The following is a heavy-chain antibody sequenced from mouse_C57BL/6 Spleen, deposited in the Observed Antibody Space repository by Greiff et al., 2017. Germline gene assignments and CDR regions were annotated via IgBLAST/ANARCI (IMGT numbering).Heavy chain of an antibody. CDR2: ISYDGSN. V-gene: IGHV3-6*01. CDR1: GYSITSGYY. CDR3: ARDHSYAMDY. Sequence: EVQLQQSGPGLVKPSQSLTLTCSVSGYSITSGYYWNWIRQFPGNQLEWMGYISYDGSNNYNPSLKNRISITRDTSTNQFFLKLNSVTTEDTATYYCARDHSYAMDYWGQGTSVTVSS. J-gene: IGHJ4*01.